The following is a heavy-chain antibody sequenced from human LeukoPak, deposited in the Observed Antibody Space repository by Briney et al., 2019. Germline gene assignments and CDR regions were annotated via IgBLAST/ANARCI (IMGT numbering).Heavy chain of an antibody. V-gene: IGHV3-21*01. CDR3: ARDLQDDSSVN. D-gene: IGHD3-22*01. Sequence: GRSLRLSCAASGFTFSSYSMNWVRQAPGKGLEWVSSISSSSSYIYYADSVKGRFTISRDNAKNSLYLQMNSLRAEDTAVYYCARDLQDDSSVNWGQGTLVTVSS. CDR1: GFTFSSYS. CDR2: ISSSSSYI. J-gene: IGHJ4*02.